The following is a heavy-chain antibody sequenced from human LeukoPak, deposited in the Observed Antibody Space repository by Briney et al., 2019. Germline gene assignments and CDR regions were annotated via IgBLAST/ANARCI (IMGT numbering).Heavy chain of an antibody. D-gene: IGHD3-16*01. CDR3: AKHYADTNTYSYFDL. Sequence: GGSLRLSCVASGFGFSRNGMSWVRQTPGKGLQWISSLSSSGGGTYYADSVNGRFTISRDNSKNILYLHMNSLTVEDSAVYYCAKHYADTNTYSYFDLWGQGTLVTVSS. CDR1: GFGFSRNG. V-gene: IGHV3-23*01. CDR2: LSSSGGGT. J-gene: IGHJ4*02.